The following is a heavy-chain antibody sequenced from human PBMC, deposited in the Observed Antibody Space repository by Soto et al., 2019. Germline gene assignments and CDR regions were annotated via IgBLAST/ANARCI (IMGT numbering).Heavy chain of an antibody. D-gene: IGHD3-16*01. V-gene: IGHV1-58*01. J-gene: IGHJ3*02. CDR2: IVVGSGNT. CDR1: GFTFTSSA. Sequence: ASGKVSCKASGFTFTSSAVQWVRQARGQRLEWIGWIVVGSGNTNYAQKFQERVAITRDMSTSTAYMELSSLRSEDTAVYYCAAEPAGGGGAFDIWGQGTMVTVPS. CDR3: AAEPAGGGGAFDI.